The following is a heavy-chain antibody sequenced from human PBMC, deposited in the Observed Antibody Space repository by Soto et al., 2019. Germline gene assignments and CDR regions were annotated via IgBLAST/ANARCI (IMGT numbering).Heavy chain of an antibody. Sequence: QVQLVQSGAEVKKPGASVKVSCKASGYTFTSYGISWVRQAPGQGLEWMGWISAYNGNTNYAQKLQGRVTITTDTSTRTAYMELRSLRSDDTAVYYCARDGEYNWIDGPANWFDPWGQGTLVTVSS. D-gene: IGHD1-1*01. CDR2: ISAYNGNT. CDR3: ARDGEYNWIDGPANWFDP. CDR1: GYTFTSYG. J-gene: IGHJ5*02. V-gene: IGHV1-18*01.